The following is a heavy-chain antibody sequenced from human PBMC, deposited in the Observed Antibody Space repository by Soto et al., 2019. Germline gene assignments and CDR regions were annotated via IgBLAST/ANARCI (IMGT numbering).Heavy chain of an antibody. Sequence: PGGPLRLSCAASGFTFSSYSMNWVRQAPGKGLEWVSSISSSSSYIYYADSVKGRFTISRDNAKNSLYLQMNSLRAEDTAVYYCARDGGLGGSIVVVPAAMRSYYMDVWGKGTTVTVSS. CDR2: ISSSSSYI. CDR3: ARDGGLGGSIVVVPAAMRSYYMDV. V-gene: IGHV3-21*01. D-gene: IGHD2-2*01. J-gene: IGHJ6*03. CDR1: GFTFSSYS.